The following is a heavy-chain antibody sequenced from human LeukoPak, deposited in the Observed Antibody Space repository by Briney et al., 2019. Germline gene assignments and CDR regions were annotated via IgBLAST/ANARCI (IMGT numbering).Heavy chain of an antibody. CDR3: ARESENVTTVVM. Sequence: ASVKVSCKASGGTFSSYAISWVRQAPGQGLEWMGGIIPIFGTANYAQKFQGRVTITADESTSTAYKELSSLRSEDTAVYYCARESENVTTVVMWGQGTLVTVSS. CDR1: GGTFSSYA. V-gene: IGHV1-69*01. CDR2: IIPIFGTA. D-gene: IGHD4-23*01. J-gene: IGHJ4*02.